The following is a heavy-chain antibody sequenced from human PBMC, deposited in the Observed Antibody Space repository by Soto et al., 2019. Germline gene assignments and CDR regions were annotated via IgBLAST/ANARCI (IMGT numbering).Heavy chain of an antibody. V-gene: IGHV1-69*15. J-gene: IGHJ5*02. CDR1: GGTFSNYA. Sequence: QVQLVQSGAEVKKPGSSVKVSCKASGGTFSNYAITWVRQAPGQGLEWLGRIIPIFGSANYAQKFQGRVTITADESTTTADMELSSLRSDDTAVYYCAKDGGKDGYFGNRFDPWGQGTLVTVSS. D-gene: IGHD5-12*01. CDR3: AKDGGKDGYFGNRFDP. CDR2: IIPIFGSA.